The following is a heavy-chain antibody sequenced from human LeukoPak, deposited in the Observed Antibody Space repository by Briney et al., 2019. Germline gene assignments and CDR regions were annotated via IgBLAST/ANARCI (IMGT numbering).Heavy chain of an antibody. CDR2: IIPIFGTA. Sequence: ASVTVSCKASGGTFRSYAISWVRQAPGQGLEWMGGIIPIFGTANYAQKFQGRDTITADESTSTAYMELSSLRSEDTAVYYCARGQDYYGSGSYYFDYWGQGTLVTVSS. J-gene: IGHJ4*02. CDR3: ARGQDYYGSGSYYFDY. D-gene: IGHD3-10*01. V-gene: IGHV1-69*01. CDR1: GGTFRSYA.